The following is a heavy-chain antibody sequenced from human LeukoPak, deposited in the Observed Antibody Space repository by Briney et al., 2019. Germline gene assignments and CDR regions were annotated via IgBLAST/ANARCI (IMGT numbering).Heavy chain of an antibody. CDR2: ISGSGDNT. Sequence: GGSLRLSCAASGFTFSSYAMSWVRQVPGKGLEWVSVISGSGDNTYYADSVKGRFTISRDNSKNMLYLQMNSLRAEDTAVYYCAKVGTRQWLTNYFDYWGQGTLVTVSS. CDR1: GFTFSSYA. V-gene: IGHV3-23*01. CDR3: AKVGTRQWLTNYFDY. J-gene: IGHJ4*02. D-gene: IGHD6-19*01.